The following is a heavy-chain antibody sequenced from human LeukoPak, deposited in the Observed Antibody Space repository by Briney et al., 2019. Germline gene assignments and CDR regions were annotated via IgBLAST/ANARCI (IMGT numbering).Heavy chain of an antibody. CDR1: GYTFTNYD. CDR2: MNPNNDNI. J-gene: IGHJ6*03. CDR3: ARGHCSSTSCSSRYYYYMDV. Sequence: ASVTVSCKASGYTFTNYDINWVRQVPGQGLEWMGWMNPNNDNIGYAQKFQGRVTITRNTSISTAYMELSSLRSEDTAVYYCARGHCSSTSCSSRYYYYMDVWGKGTTVTVSS. D-gene: IGHD2-2*01. V-gene: IGHV1-8*03.